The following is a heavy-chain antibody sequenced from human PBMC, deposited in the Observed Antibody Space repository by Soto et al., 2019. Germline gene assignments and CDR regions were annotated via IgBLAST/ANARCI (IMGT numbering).Heavy chain of an antibody. J-gene: IGHJ6*02. D-gene: IGHD3-16*01. CDR1: GESIVTSY. CDR3: ARDNYGDGMDV. Sequence: QVQLQESGPGLVKPSETLSLTCTVSGESIVTSYWSWIRHPPGKGLEWIGYIHTNGVSNYTPSLRSRATLSLDTPPNQVSLKLTSVTAADTAVYYCARDNYGDGMDVWGQGTTVVVSS. V-gene: IGHV4-4*08. CDR2: IHTNGVS.